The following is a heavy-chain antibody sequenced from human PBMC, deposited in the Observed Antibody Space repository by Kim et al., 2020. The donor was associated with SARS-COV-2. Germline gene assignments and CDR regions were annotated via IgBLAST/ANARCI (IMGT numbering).Heavy chain of an antibody. Sequence: ADSVKGRCTISRDNAKNSLYLQMNSLRAEDTAVYYCARDEDIVATGGFDYWGQGTLVTVSS. V-gene: IGHV3-21*01. CDR3: ARDEDIVATGGFDY. J-gene: IGHJ4*02. D-gene: IGHD5-12*01.